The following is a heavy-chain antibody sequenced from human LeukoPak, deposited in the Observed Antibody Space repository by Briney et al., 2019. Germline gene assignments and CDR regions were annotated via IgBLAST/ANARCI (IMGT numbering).Heavy chain of an antibody. CDR3: AKDPRDHSYGWSWRYFDY. D-gene: IGHD5-18*01. V-gene: IGHV3-23*01. Sequence: PGRSLRLSYAASGFTFTIYGMHWVRQAPGKGLEWVSAISGSGGSTYYADSVKGRFTISRDNSKNTPYLQMNSLRAEDTAVYYCAKDPRDHSYGWSWRYFDYWGQETLVTVSS. CDR1: GFTFTIYG. CDR2: ISGSGGST. J-gene: IGHJ4*02.